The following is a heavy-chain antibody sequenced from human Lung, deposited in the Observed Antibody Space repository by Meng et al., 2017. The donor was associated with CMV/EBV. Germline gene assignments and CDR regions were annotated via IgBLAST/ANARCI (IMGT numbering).Heavy chain of an antibody. CDR1: GFTFSSYA. V-gene: IGHV3-30*02. D-gene: IGHD3-22*01. J-gene: IGHJ6*02. CDR2: IRFDGTNK. CDR3: AKRGDSSGTYAMDV. Sequence: GGSXTLXCAASGFTFSSYAMHCVRRAPAKGLEWVANIRFDGTNKYHADSVKGRFTISGDNSKNTLYLQMNSLRAEDTAVYYCAKRGDSSGTYAMDVWDQGNXVTVSS.